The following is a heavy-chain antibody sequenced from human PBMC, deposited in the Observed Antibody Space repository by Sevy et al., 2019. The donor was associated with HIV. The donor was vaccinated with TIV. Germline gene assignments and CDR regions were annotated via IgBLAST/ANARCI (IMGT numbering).Heavy chain of an antibody. CDR1: GFTFSSYA. V-gene: IGHV3-23*01. J-gene: IGHJ3*02. CDR3: AKEGNSGSYYLIRHDAFDI. CDR2: ISGSGGST. D-gene: IGHD1-26*01. Sequence: GGSLRLSCAASGFTFSSYAMSWVRQAPGKGLEWVSAISGSGGSTYYADSVKGRFTISRDNSKNTLYLQMNSLRAEDXAVYYCAKEGNSGSYYLIRHDAFDIWGQGTMVTVSS.